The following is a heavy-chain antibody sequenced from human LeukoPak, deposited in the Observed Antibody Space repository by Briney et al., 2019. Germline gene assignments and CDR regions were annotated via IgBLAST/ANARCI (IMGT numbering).Heavy chain of an antibody. J-gene: IGHJ3*02. Sequence: SETLSLTCTVSGGSISGYYWSWIRQPPGKGLEWIGYIYYSGSTNYNPSLKSRVTISVDTSKNQFSLKLSSVTAADTAVYYCARNCGGDCYPGISNAFDIWGQGTMVTVSS. V-gene: IGHV4-59*01. CDR2: IYYSGST. D-gene: IGHD2-21*02. CDR3: ARNCGGDCYPGISNAFDI. CDR1: GGSISGYY.